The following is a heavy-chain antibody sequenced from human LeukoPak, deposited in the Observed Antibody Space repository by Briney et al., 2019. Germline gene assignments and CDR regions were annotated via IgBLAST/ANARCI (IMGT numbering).Heavy chain of an antibody. CDR2: ISSSSSYI. CDR1: GFTFSSYS. V-gene: IGHV3-21*01. CDR3: ATQVDSTLTRSDI. D-gene: IGHD5-12*01. J-gene: IGHJ3*02. Sequence: PGGSLRLSCAASGFTFSSYSMNWVRQAPGKGLEWVSSISSSSSYIYYADSVKGRFTVSRDNAKNSLYLQMNSLRAEDTAVYYCATQVDSTLTRSDIWGQGTMVTVSS.